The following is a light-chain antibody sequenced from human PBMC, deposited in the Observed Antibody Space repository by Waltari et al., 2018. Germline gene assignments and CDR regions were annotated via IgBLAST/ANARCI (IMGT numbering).Light chain of an antibody. CDR1: QSVSSSY. CDR2: GAS. V-gene: IGKV3-20*01. Sequence: EIVLTQSPGTLSLSPGERASQSVSSSYLAWYQQKPGQAPRVLLHGASNGATGIPDRFSGSGCGTDFTLTISRLEPEDFAVYYCQQYGSSPWTFGQGTKVEIK. J-gene: IGKJ1*01. CDR3: QQYGSSPWT.